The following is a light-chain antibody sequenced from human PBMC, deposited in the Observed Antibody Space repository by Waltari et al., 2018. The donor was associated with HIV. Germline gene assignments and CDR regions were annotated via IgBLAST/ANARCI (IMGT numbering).Light chain of an antibody. CDR3: QSSDTDTWV. CDR2: ENT. J-gene: IGLJ3*02. CDR1: TGSIADSY. V-gene: IGLV6-57*03. Sequence: NFMLAQPHSVSESPGKTVTISCTRSTGSIADSYVQWSQQRPDSAPTTVIYENTQTASGVPDRFSGSIDISSNSASLVISGLETEDEADYYCQSSDTDTWVFGGGTKLTVL.